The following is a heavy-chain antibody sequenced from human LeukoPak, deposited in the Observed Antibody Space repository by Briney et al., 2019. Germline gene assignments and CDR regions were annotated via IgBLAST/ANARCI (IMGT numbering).Heavy chain of an antibody. CDR1: GYTFTRYG. V-gene: IGHV1-18*01. CDR2: ISAYNGNT. CDR3: ARDGYCSSTSCYTGPFDY. J-gene: IGHJ4*02. Sequence: ASVKVCCKASGYTFTRYGISWVRQAPGQGLEWMGWISAYNGNTNYAQKLQGRVTMTTDTSTSTAYMELRSLRSDDTAVYYCARDGYCSSTSCYTGPFDYWGQGTLVTVSS. D-gene: IGHD2-2*02.